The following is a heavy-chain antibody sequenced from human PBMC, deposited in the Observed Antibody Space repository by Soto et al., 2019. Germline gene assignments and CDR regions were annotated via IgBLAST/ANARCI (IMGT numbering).Heavy chain of an antibody. CDR1: GGSISSYY. Sequence: SETLSLTCTLSGGSISSYYWSWIRQPPGKGLEWIGYIYYSGGTNYNPSLKSRVTISVDTSKNQFSLKLSSVTAADTDVYYCARARDGYSFTFDIWGQGTMLTVSS. CDR2: IYYSGGT. D-gene: IGHD2-15*01. J-gene: IGHJ3*02. V-gene: IGHV4-59*01. CDR3: ARARDGYSFTFDI.